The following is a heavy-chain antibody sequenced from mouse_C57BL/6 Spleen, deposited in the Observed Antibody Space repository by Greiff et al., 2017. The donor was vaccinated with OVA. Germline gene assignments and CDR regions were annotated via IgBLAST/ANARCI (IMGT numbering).Heavy chain of an antibody. Sequence: EVKLVESGGGLVQPKGSLKLSCAASGFSFNTYAMNWVRQAPGKGLEWVARIRSKSNNYATYYADSVKDRFTISRDDSESMLYLQMNNLKTEDTAMYYCVRQYYYGSSYRDAMDYWGQGTSVTVSS. CDR1: GFSFNTYA. V-gene: IGHV10-1*01. CDR2: IRSKSNNYAT. CDR3: VRQYYYGSSYRDAMDY. D-gene: IGHD1-1*01. J-gene: IGHJ4*01.